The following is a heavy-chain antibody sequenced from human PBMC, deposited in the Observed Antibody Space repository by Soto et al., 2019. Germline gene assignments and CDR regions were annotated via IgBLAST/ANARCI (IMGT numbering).Heavy chain of an antibody. V-gene: IGHV1-46*02. J-gene: IGHJ6*02. CDR2: INPSGGTT. D-gene: IGHD3-22*01. CDR3: GYYYDSSGYYYDYGMDV. CDR1: GYTFNSYY. Sequence: ASVKVSCKASGYTFNSYYIHWVRQAPGQGLEWMGIINPSGGTTSYAQKFQGRVTITADESTSTAYMELSSLRSEDTAVYYCGYYYDSSGYYYDYGMDVWGQGTTVTVSS.